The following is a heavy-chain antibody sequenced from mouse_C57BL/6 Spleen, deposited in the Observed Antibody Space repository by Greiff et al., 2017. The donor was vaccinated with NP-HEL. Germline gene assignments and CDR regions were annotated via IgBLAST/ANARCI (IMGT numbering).Heavy chain of an antibody. V-gene: IGHV1-55*01. CDR2: IYPGSGST. CDR3: ARTIYYYGSSSGGFAY. D-gene: IGHD1-1*01. Sequence: QVQLQHPGAELVKPGASVKMSCKASGYTFTSYWITWVKQRPGQGLEWIGDIYPGSGSTNYNEKFKSKATLTVDTSSSTAYMQLSSLTSEDSAVYYCARTIYYYGSSSGGFAYWGQGTLVTVSA. CDR1: GYTFTSYW. J-gene: IGHJ3*01.